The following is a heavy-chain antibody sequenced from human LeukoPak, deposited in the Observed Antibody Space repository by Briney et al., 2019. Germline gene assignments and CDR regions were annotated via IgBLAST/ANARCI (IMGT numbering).Heavy chain of an antibody. V-gene: IGHV1-18*01. D-gene: IGHD2-2*01. CDR3: ARDGRSVRYCSSTSCSVFDY. CDR1: GYTFTSYG. CDR2: ISAYNGNT. Sequence: ASVKVSCKASGYTFTSYGISWVRQAPGQGLEWMGWISAYNGNTNYAQKLQGRVIMTTDTSTSTAYMELRSLRSDDTAVYYCARDGRSVRYCSSTSCSVFDYWGQGPLVTVSS. J-gene: IGHJ4*02.